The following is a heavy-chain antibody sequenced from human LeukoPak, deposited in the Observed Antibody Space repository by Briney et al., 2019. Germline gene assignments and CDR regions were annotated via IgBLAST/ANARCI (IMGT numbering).Heavy chain of an antibody. CDR2: IYYSGST. V-gene: IGHV4-39*01. D-gene: IGHD3-3*01. Sequence: SETLSLTCIVSGGSISSSTYYWGWIRQPPGKGLECVGTIYYSGSTYYNPSLNSRVTISVDTSKNQFSLKLTSVTAADTAVYYCASGYDSWSATIDYWGQGTLVTVSS. CDR1: GGSISSSTYY. CDR3: ASGYDSWSATIDY. J-gene: IGHJ4*02.